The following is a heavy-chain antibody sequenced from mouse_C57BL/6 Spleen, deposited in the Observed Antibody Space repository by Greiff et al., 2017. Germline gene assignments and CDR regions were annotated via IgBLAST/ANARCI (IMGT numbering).Heavy chain of an antibody. J-gene: IGHJ4*01. Sequence: VQLQQSGAELVKPGASVKISCKASGYAFRSYWMNWVKQRPGKGLEWIGQIYPGDGDTNYNGKFKGKATLTADKSSSTAYMQLSRLTSEDSAVYFCARGRYYGSSPYYAMDYWNQGTSVTVSS. V-gene: IGHV1-80*01. D-gene: IGHD1-1*01. CDR3: ARGRYYGSSPYYAMDY. CDR1: GYAFRSYW. CDR2: IYPGDGDT.